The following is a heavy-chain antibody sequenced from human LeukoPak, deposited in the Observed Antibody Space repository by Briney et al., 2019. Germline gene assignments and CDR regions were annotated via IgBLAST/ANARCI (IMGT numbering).Heavy chain of an antibody. CDR2: IYYSGST. CDR3: ARNVRTYYDILTGYSLRGPDYYYMDV. D-gene: IGHD3-9*01. Sequence: SETLSLTCTVSGGSISSYYWSWIRQPPGKGLEWIGYIYYSGSTNYNPSLKSRVTISVDTSKNQFSLKLSSVTAADTAVYYCARNVRTYYDILTGYSLRGPDYYYMDVWGKGTTVTISS. J-gene: IGHJ6*03. CDR1: GGSISSYY. V-gene: IGHV4-59*01.